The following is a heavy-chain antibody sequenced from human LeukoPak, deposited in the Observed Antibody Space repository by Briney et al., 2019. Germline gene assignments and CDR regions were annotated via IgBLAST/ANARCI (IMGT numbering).Heavy chain of an antibody. CDR1: GYSFITYK. V-gene: IGHV5-51*01. CDR3: ARGSWSGDGYNPFDY. Sequence: GESLKISCKGSGYSFITYKIGWVRQMPGKGLEWMGIIYPGDSDTRYSPSFHGQVTISVDKSISTAYLQWSSLKASDTAMYYCARGSWSGDGYNPFDYWGQGTLATVSS. CDR2: IYPGDSDT. J-gene: IGHJ4*02. D-gene: IGHD5-24*01.